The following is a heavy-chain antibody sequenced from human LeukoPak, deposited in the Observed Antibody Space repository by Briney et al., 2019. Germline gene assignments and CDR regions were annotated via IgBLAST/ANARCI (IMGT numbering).Heavy chain of an antibody. V-gene: IGHV4-34*01. CDR1: GGAFSGYY. CDR3: ARKNITMIKGTLFDY. Sequence: SETLSLTCAVYGGAFSGYYWSWIRQPPGKGLAWIGEINHSGSTDYNPSLKSRVTMSVDTSKNQFSLRLSSVTAADTAVYYCARKNITMIKGTLFDYWSQGILVTVSS. CDR2: INHSGST. D-gene: IGHD3-22*01. J-gene: IGHJ4*02.